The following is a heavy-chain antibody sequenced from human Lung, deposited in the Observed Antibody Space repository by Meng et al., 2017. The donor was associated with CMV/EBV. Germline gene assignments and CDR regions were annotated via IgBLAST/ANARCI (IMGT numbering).Heavy chain of an antibody. CDR1: GGTFSSYA. CDR3: ASKAGVVPAAIPVYYYYGMDV. V-gene: IGHV1-69*05. Sequence: SXXVSXXASGGTFSSYAISWVRQAPGQGLEWMGGIIPIFGTANYAQKFQGRVTITTDESTSTAYMELSSLRSEDTAVYYCASKAGVVPAAIPVYYYYGMDVWXQGTXVTVAS. J-gene: IGHJ6*02. CDR2: IIPIFGTA. D-gene: IGHD2-2*02.